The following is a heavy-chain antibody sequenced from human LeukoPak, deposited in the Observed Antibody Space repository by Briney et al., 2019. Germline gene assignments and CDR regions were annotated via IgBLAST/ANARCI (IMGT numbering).Heavy chain of an antibody. J-gene: IGHJ4*02. CDR3: ARLKYSDYVVDY. V-gene: IGHV4-59*08. D-gene: IGHD4-11*01. CDR1: GGSISSYY. Sequence: SETLSLTCTVSGGSISSYYWSWIRQPPGKGLEWIGYIYYSGSTNYNPSLKSRVTISVDTSKNQFSLKLSSVTAADTAVYYCARLKYSDYVVDYWGQGTLVTVSS. CDR2: IYYSGST.